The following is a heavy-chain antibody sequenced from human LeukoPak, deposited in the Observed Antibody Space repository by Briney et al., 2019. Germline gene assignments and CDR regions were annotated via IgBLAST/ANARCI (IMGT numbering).Heavy chain of an antibody. J-gene: IGHJ4*02. CDR2: IRYDGSNK. D-gene: IGHD3-10*01. CDR3: AKDRSRPLWFGETGGGHFDY. V-gene: IGHV3-30*02. CDR1: GFTFSSYG. Sequence: GGSLRLSCAASGFTFSSYGMHWVRQAPGKGLEWVAFIRYDGSNKYYADSVKGRFTISRDNSKNTLYLQMNSLRAEDTAVYYCAKDRSRPLWFGETGGGHFDYWGQGTLVTVSS.